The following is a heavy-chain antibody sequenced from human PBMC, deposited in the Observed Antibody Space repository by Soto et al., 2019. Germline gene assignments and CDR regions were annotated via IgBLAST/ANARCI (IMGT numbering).Heavy chain of an antibody. V-gene: IGHV3-23*01. CDR1: GFTFSDSA. CDR2: VAYNGDT. J-gene: IGHJ4*02. Sequence: PGGSLRLSCEASGFTFSDSAMTWVRKAPGKGLEWVSTVAYNGDTYSPDSVKGRFTISRDNSRNTLTLQMTSLRAEDTAVYFCGNGRGSIVPGGTRTFDYWGPGTRVTVSS. D-gene: IGHD2-2*01. CDR3: GNGRGSIVPGGTRTFDY.